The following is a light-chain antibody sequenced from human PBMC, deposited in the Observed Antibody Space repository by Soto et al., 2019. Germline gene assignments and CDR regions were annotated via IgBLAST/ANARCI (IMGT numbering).Light chain of an antibody. J-gene: IGKJ5*01. CDR2: DAS. Sequence: EIVLTQSPATLSLSPGERATLSCRASQSVSSYLAWYQQKPGQAPRLLIYDASNRATGIPARFSGSGSGTDFTLTISSLEPEDFAVYYCQQRSYCPPEITFGQGTRQEIK. V-gene: IGKV3-11*01. CDR3: QQRSYCPPEIT. CDR1: QSVSSY.